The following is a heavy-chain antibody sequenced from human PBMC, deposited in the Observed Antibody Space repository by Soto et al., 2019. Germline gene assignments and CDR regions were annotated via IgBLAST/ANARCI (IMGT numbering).Heavy chain of an antibody. CDR2: IWYDGSNK. D-gene: IGHD1-26*01. V-gene: IGHV3-33*01. Sequence: ESGGGVVQPGRSLRLSCAASGFTFSSYGMHWVRQAPGKGLEWVAVIWYDGSNKYYADSVKGRFTISRDNSKNTLYLQMNSLRAEDTAVYYCARVSKAVGATTTYYFDYWGQGTLVTVSS. CDR1: GFTFSSYG. CDR3: ARVSKAVGATTTYYFDY. J-gene: IGHJ4*02.